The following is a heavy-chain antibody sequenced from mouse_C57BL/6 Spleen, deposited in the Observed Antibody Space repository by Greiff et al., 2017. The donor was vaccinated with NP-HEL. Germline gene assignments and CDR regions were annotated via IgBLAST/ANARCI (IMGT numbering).Heavy chain of an antibody. J-gene: IGHJ4*01. CDR2: ISDGGSYT. CDR3: ARYEGFITGAIDY. Sequence: EVKLVESGGGLVKPGGSLKLSCAASGFTFSSYAMSWVRQTPEKRLEWVATISDGGSYTYYPDNVKGRFTISRDNAKNNLYMQMGHLKFEDTAMYYCARYEGFITGAIDYWGQGTSVTVSS. D-gene: IGHD1-1*01. CDR1: GFTFSSYA. V-gene: IGHV5-4*03.